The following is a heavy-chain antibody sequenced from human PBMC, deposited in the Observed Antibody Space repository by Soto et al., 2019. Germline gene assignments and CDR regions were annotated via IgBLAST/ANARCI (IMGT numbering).Heavy chain of an antibody. CDR3: AKERDSGWYPDY. Sequence: GSLRLSCAASGFTFSSYAMSWVRQAPGKGLEWVSTISGSGGDTYYADIVKGRFTISRDISKNTLYLQMDGLRAEDTAVYYCAKERDSGWYPDYWGQGTLVTVSS. J-gene: IGHJ4*02. CDR2: ISGSGGDT. D-gene: IGHD6-19*01. V-gene: IGHV3-23*01. CDR1: GFTFSSYA.